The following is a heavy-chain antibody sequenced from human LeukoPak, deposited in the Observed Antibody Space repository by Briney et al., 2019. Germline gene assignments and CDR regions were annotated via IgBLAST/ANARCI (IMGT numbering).Heavy chain of an antibody. D-gene: IGHD6-13*01. V-gene: IGHV4-59*01. Sequence: SETLSLTCTVSGGSISSYYWSWIRQPPGKGLEWIGYIYYSGTTNYNPSLKSRVTISVDTSKNQFSLKLTSVTAADTAVYYCAREAGGQQLVYAFDIWGQGTMVTVSS. CDR2: IYYSGTT. CDR1: GGSISSYY. CDR3: AREAGGQQLVYAFDI. J-gene: IGHJ3*02.